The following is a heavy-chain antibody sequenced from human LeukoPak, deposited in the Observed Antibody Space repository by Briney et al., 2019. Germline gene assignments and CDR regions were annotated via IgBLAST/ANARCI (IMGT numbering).Heavy chain of an antibody. CDR3: ARYSSSSTFFDY. Sequence: GGSLRLSCAASGFTFSSYAMSWVRQAPGKGLEWVSAISGSGGSTYYADSVKGRFTISRDNSKNTLYLQMNSLRAEDTAVYYCARYSSSSTFFDYWGQGILVTVSS. CDR1: GFTFSSYA. D-gene: IGHD6-6*01. J-gene: IGHJ4*02. CDR2: ISGSGGST. V-gene: IGHV3-23*01.